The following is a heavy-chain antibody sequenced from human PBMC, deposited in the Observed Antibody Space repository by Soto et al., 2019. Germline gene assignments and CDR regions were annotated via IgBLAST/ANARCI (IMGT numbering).Heavy chain of an antibody. CDR2: IYYRGNT. Sequence: SETLSLTCTVSGCSISGYYWSWVRQPPGKGLEWIGYIYYRGNTNYNPALRSRVTISVDTSKNQFSLKLTSVTAADTAVYYCAREVSWSGYFDYWGQGTLVTVSS. CDR3: AREVSWSGYFDY. V-gene: IGHV4-59*01. D-gene: IGHD3-3*01. J-gene: IGHJ4*02. CDR1: GCSISGYY.